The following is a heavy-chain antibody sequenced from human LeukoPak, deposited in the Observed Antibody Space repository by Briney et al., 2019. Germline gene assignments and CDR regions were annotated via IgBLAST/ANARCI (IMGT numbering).Heavy chain of an antibody. D-gene: IGHD2-15*01. CDR2: ISSSSSYI. V-gene: IGHV3-21*01. CDR3: AREYCSGGSCYSGGSYFGY. CDR1: GFTFSSYS. Sequence: PGGSLRLSCAASGFTFSSYSMNWVRQAPGKGLEWVSSISSSSSYIYYADSVKGRFTISRDNAKNSLYLQMNSLRAEDTAVYYCAREYCSGGSCYSGGSYFGYWGQGTLVTVSS. J-gene: IGHJ4*02.